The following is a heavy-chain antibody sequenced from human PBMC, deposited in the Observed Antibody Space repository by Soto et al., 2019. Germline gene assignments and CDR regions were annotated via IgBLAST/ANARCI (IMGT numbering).Heavy chain of an antibody. V-gene: IGHV6-1*01. Sequence: PSQTLSLNCAISEDRISRNSAAWHCIRQSPSRGLEWLGRTYYRSKWYNDYAVSVKSRITINPDTSKNQFTLQLNSVTPEDTAVYYCARDGSWATYYYDSSGPSPYYYGMAVWGQGTTVTVSS. CDR1: EDRISRNSAA. J-gene: IGHJ6*02. CDR3: ARDGSWATYYYDSSGPSPYYYGMAV. D-gene: IGHD3-22*01. CDR2: TYYRSKWYN.